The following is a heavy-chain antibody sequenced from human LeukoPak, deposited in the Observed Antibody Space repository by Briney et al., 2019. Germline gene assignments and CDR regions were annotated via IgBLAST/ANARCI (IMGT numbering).Heavy chain of an antibody. Sequence: GESLKISCQASGYKFLSHWIGWVRQMPGKGLEWMGIIYSPSFQGQVTTSADKSINTAYLQWSSLKASDTAIYYCARHTFDSTSYYTGCDTWGQGTLVTVSS. CDR3: ARHTFDSTSYYTGCDT. J-gene: IGHJ5*02. CDR2: IY. V-gene: IGHV5-51*01. CDR1: GYKFLSHW. D-gene: IGHD4-11*01.